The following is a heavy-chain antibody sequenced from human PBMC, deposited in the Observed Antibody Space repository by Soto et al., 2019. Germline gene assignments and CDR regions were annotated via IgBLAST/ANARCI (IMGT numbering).Heavy chain of an antibody. CDR2: ISYDGSNK. Sequence: GGSLRLSCAASGFTFSSYGMHWVRQAPGKGLEWVAVISYDGSNKYYADSVKGRFTISRDNSKNTLYLQMNSLRAEDTAVYYCAKGDYYDILTGYPSSYGMDVWGQGTTVTVSS. J-gene: IGHJ6*02. D-gene: IGHD3-9*01. V-gene: IGHV3-30*18. CDR1: GFTFSSYG. CDR3: AKGDYYDILTGYPSSYGMDV.